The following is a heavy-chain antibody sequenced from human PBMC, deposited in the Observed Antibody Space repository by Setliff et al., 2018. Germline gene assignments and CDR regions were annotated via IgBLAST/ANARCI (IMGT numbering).Heavy chain of an antibody. V-gene: IGHV3-11*01. Sequence: LSLTCAASGFSFSGPYMSWVRQAPGKGLEWVSKISGSGTTIYYADSVKGRFTISRDNAKNSLYLQMNSLRAEDTAVYYCARENYYVSSGYYYGVDYWGQGTLVTVSS. CDR3: ARENYYVSSGYYYGVDY. CDR1: GFSFSGPY. CDR2: ISGSGTTI. J-gene: IGHJ4*02. D-gene: IGHD3-22*01.